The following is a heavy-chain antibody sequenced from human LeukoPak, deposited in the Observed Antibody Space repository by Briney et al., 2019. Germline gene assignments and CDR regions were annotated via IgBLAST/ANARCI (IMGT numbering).Heavy chain of an antibody. V-gene: IGHV3-23*01. CDR1: GFTFGNYG. CDR3: AKDLMRPLEGYFDY. Sequence: GGTLRLSCAASGFTFGNYGMSWVRQAPGKGLEWVSAISGSGGSTYYADSVKGRFTISRDNSKNTLYLQMNSLRAEDTAVYYCAKDLMRPLEGYFDYWGQGTLVTVSS. D-gene: IGHD3-16*01. CDR2: ISGSGGST. J-gene: IGHJ4*02.